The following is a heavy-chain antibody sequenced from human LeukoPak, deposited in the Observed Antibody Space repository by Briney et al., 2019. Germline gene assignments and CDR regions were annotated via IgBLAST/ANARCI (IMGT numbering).Heavy chain of an antibody. CDR2: INPNSGGT. Sequence: GASVKVSCKASGYTLTGYYMHWVRQAPGQGLEWMGRINPNSGGTNYAQKFQGRVTMTRDTSISTAYMELSRLRSDDTAVYYCAREPTAMVRGRRDNWFDPWGQGTLVTVSS. D-gene: IGHD5-18*01. J-gene: IGHJ5*02. CDR3: AREPTAMVRGRRDNWFDP. V-gene: IGHV1-2*06. CDR1: GYTLTGYY.